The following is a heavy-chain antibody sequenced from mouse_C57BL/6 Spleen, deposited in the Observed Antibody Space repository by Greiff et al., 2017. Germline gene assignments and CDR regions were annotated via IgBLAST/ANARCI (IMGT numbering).Heavy chain of an antibody. CDR2: ISSGSSTI. Sequence: DVHLVESGGGLVKPGGSLKLSCAASGFTFSDYGMHWVRQAPEKGLEWVAYISSGSSTIYYADTVKGRFTISRDNAKNTLFLQMTSLRSEDTARYYCAPSQIDYWGQGTTLTVSS. CDR1: GFTFSDYG. CDR3: APSQIDY. J-gene: IGHJ2*01. V-gene: IGHV5-17*01.